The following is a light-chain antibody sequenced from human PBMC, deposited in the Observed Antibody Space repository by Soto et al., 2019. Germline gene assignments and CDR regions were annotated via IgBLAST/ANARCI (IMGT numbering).Light chain of an antibody. CDR2: AAS. Sequence: DIQMTQFPSSLSASVGDRVTINCRASQGIRNDLCWYKPKPGKAPKRLIYAASSLQSGVTSRFSGCGSGTEFTLAISSLQPEDSATFYCLLHSTYPLTFVQGTKGESK. J-gene: IGKJ1*01. V-gene: IGKV1-17*01. CDR1: QGIRND. CDR3: LLHSTYPLT.